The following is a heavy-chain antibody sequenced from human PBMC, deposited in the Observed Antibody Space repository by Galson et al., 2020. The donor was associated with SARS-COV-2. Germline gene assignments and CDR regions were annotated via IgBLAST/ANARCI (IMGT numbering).Heavy chain of an antibody. D-gene: IGHD5-18*01. Sequence: GESLKISCAASGFTFSSYAMSWVRQAPGKGLEWVSAISGSGGSTYYADSVKGRFTIARDNSKNTLYLQMNSLRAEDTAVYYCAKAPYSYPPFDYWGQGTLVTVSS. J-gene: IGHJ4*02. CDR3: AKAPYSYPPFDY. CDR2: ISGSGGST. CDR1: GFTFSSYA. V-gene: IGHV3-23*01.